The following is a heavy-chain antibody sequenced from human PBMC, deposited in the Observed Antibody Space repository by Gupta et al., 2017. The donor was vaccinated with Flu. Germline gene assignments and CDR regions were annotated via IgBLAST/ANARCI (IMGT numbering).Heavy chain of an antibody. V-gene: IGHV3-33*01. Sequence: QAQLVESGGGVAHPGGSLRLSCAASGFTFNEFVIHWGRQAPGKGLEGGAVVWFDGSSKYYAYSVKGRFDVSRDNSRNVIYLQMNNLGAEDTALYYCARDRGTYYGSGRDENNYGMDVWGHGTAVTVSS. D-gene: IGHD3-10*01. CDR3: ARDRGTYYGSGRDENNYGMDV. CDR1: GFTFNEFV. J-gene: IGHJ6*02. CDR2: VWFDGSSK.